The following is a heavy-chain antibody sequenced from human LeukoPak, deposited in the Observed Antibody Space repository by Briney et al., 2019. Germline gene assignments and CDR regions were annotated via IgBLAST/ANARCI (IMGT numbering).Heavy chain of an antibody. J-gene: IGHJ3*02. D-gene: IGHD5-12*01. CDR2: ISSSSSYI. Sequence: GGSLRLSCAASGFTFSSYSMNWVRQAPGKGLEWVSSISSSSSYIYYADSVKGRFTISRDNAKNSLYLQMNSLRAEDTAVYYCAREDIVAPNAFDIWGQGTMVTVSS. CDR3: AREDIVAPNAFDI. CDR1: GFTFSSYS. V-gene: IGHV3-21*01.